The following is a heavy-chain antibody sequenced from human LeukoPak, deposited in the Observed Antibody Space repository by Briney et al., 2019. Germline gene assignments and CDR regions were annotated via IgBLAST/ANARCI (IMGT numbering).Heavy chain of an antibody. V-gene: IGHV1-8*01. D-gene: IGHD5-18*01. CDR3: ARGLGRTAMVTRGGVRFDY. Sequence: ASVKVSCKASGYTFTSYDINWVRQATGQGLEWMGWMNPNSGNTGYAQKFQGRVTMTRNTSISTAHMELSSPRSEDTAVYYCARGLGRTAMVTRGGVRFDYWGQGTLVTVSS. CDR2: MNPNSGNT. CDR1: GYTFTSYD. J-gene: IGHJ4*02.